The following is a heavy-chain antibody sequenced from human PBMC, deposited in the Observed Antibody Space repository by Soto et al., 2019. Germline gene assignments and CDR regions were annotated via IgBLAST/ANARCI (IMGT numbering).Heavy chain of an antibody. V-gene: IGHV3-23*01. J-gene: IGHJ4*02. CDR2: ISGSGGST. CDR1: GFTFSSYA. CDR3: AKDGQWFGELLNYFDY. D-gene: IGHD3-10*01. Sequence: GGSLRLSCAASGFTFSSYAMSWVRQAPGKGLEWVSAISGSGGSTYYADSVKGRFTISRDNSKNTLYLQMNSLRAEDTAVYYCAKDGQWFGELLNYFDYWGQGTLVTVSS.